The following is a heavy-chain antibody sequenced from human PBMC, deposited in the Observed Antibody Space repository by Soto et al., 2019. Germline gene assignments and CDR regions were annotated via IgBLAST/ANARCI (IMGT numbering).Heavy chain of an antibody. V-gene: IGHV3-23*01. CDR3: AKDAVSGDGVWLLDA. J-gene: IGHJ5*02. D-gene: IGHD2-21*02. CDR2: LLRSGSTT. Sequence: XGSLRLTFAASGFTFSNYAMSWARQAPGKGLEWVSSLLRSGSTTYYADSVKGRFTISSDKSANSLYLQMDSLRAEDTAVYYCAKDAVSGDGVWLLDAWGQGTVVTVSS. CDR1: GFTFSNYA.